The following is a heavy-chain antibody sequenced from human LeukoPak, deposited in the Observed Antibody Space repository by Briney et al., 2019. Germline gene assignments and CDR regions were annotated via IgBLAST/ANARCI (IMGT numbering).Heavy chain of an antibody. CDR3: ARSTWLRGVSDY. D-gene: IGHD3-10*01. CDR2: IYPGDSDT. J-gene: IGHJ4*02. V-gene: IGHV5-51*01. CDR1: GYSFTSYW. Sequence: GESLKISCKGSGYSFTSYWIGWVRQMPGKGLEWMGIIYPGDSDTRYSPSFQAQVTISADKSISPAYLQWSRLKASDTAMYYCARSTWLRGVSDYWGQGTLVTVSS.